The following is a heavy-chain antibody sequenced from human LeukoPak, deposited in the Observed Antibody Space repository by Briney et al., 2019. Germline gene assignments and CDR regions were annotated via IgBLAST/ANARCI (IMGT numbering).Heavy chain of an antibody. J-gene: IGHJ4*02. CDR3: ARGVSTSYDY. CDR1: GGSISSSNW. V-gene: IGHV4-4*02. Sequence: PSETLSLTCAVSGGSISSSNWWSWVRQPPGKGLEWIGYIYYSGSTNYNPSLKSRVTISVDTSKNQFSLKLSSVTAADTAVYYCARGVSTSYDYWGQGTLVTVSS. CDR2: IYYSGST. D-gene: IGHD3-16*02.